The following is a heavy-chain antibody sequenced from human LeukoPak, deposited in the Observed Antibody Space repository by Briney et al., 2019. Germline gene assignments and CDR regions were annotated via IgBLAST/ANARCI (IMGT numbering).Heavy chain of an antibody. D-gene: IGHD1-7*01. V-gene: IGHV4-38-2*02. Sequence: SETLSLTCTVSGYSISSGYYWDWIRQPPGKGLEWIGGIYHSGSTYYNPSLKSRVTISVDTSKNQFSLKLASVTAADPAVYYCARDPPAGTSPYWGQGTLVTVSS. CDR1: GYSISSGYY. CDR2: IYHSGST. J-gene: IGHJ4*02. CDR3: ARDPPAGTSPY.